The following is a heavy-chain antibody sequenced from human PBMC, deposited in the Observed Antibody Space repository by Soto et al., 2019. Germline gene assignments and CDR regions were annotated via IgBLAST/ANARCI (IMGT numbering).Heavy chain of an antibody. CDR2: IYYSGST. CDR3: ASRRGLWFGTGYYYYGMDV. Sequence: SETLSLTCTVSGGSISSSSYCWGWIRQPPGKGLEWIGSIYYSGSTYYNPSLKSRVTISVDTSKNQFSLKLSSVTAADTAVYYCASRRGLWFGTGYYYYGMDVWGQGTTVTVSS. D-gene: IGHD3-10*01. CDR1: GGSISSSSYC. V-gene: IGHV4-39*01. J-gene: IGHJ6*02.